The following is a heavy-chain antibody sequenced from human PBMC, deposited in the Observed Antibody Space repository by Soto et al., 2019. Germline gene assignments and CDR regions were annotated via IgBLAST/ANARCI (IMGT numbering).Heavy chain of an antibody. D-gene: IGHD3-3*01. J-gene: IGHJ5*02. V-gene: IGHV1-3*05. Sequence: QVQLVQSGAEEKKPGASVKVSCKASGYTFTSYAMHWVRQAPGQRLEWMGWINAGNGNTKYSQKFQGRVTITRDTSASPAYMELGSLRSEDTAVYYCARGYDFWSGPQDPWGQGTLVTVSS. CDR2: INAGNGNT. CDR1: GYTFTSYA. CDR3: ARGYDFWSGPQDP.